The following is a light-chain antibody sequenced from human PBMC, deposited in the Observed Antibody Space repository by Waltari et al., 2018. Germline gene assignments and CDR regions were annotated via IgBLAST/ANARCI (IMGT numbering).Light chain of an antibody. CDR2: DAP. J-gene: IGKJ4*01. Sequence: EIVLTQSPGTLSLSPGERATTSCRASQSVSSNHLAWYQQKPGQAPRLPIYDAPNRATGIPDRFSGSGSGTDFTLTISRLEPEDFAVYYCHQYGSSPLTFGGGTKVEIK. V-gene: IGKV3-20*01. CDR1: QSVSSNH. CDR3: HQYGSSPLT.